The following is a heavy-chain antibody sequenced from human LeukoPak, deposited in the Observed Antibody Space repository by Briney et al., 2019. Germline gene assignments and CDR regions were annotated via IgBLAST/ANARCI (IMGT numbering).Heavy chain of an antibody. CDR2: ISWNSGSI. J-gene: IGHJ4*02. V-gene: IGHV3-9*01. Sequence: GRSLRLSCAASGFTFDAYAMHWVRQAPGKGLEWVSGISWNSGSIGYADSVKGRFTISRDNAKNSLYLQMNSLRAEDTALYYCAIGNGYFDYWGQGTLVTVSS. CDR1: GFTFDAYA. CDR3: AIGNGYFDY.